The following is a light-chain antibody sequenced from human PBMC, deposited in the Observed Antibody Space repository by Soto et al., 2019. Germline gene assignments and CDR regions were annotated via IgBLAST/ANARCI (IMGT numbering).Light chain of an antibody. CDR3: SSYTTSITYVV. CDR1: SSDIGGYDY. Sequence: QSVLTQPASVSGSAGQSITISCTGSSSDIGGYDYVSWYQQHPGKAPKLMIYDVSYRPSGVSNRFSGSKSGNTASLTISGLQAEDEADYFCSSYTTSITYVVFGGGTKLTVL. CDR2: DVS. V-gene: IGLV2-14*01. J-gene: IGLJ2*01.